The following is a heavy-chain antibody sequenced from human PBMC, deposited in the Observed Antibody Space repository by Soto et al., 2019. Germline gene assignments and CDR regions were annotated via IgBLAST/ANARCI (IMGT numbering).Heavy chain of an antibody. CDR3: ARDFDQYCSGGSCHWAGAFDI. J-gene: IGHJ3*02. V-gene: IGHV3-33*01. CDR1: GFTFISYV. Sequence: SLRLSCAASGFTFISYVMHWVRQAPGKGLGWVAVIWYDGSNKYYADSVKGRFTISRDNSKNTLYLQMNSLRAEDTAVYYCARDFDQYCSGGSCHWAGAFDIWG. D-gene: IGHD2-15*01. CDR2: IWYDGSNK.